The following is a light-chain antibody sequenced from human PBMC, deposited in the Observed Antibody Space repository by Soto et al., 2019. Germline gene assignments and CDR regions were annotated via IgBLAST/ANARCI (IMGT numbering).Light chain of an antibody. CDR2: DGS. Sequence: DIQMTQSPSTLPASVGDRVTITCRASQSVRSWLAWYQHKPGKAPSLLIYDGSSLQSGVPSRFSGSGSRTGFTLTISSLQPDDFASYYCQQYDTYPYTFGQGTKVEIK. J-gene: IGKJ2*01. V-gene: IGKV1-5*01. CDR1: QSVRSW. CDR3: QQYDTYPYT.